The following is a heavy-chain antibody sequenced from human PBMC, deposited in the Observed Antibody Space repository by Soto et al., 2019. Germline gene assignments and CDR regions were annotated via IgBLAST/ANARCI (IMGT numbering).Heavy chain of an antibody. D-gene: IGHD2-2*01. Sequence: PSETLSLTCAVSGGSTSSGGYSWSWIRQPPGKGLEWIGYIYHSGSTYYNPSLKSRVTISVDRPKNQFSLKLSSVTAADTAVYYCARATSSVGWFDPWGQGTLVTVSS. CDR1: GGSTSSGGYS. CDR2: IYHSGST. J-gene: IGHJ5*02. V-gene: IGHV4-30-2*01. CDR3: ARATSSVGWFDP.